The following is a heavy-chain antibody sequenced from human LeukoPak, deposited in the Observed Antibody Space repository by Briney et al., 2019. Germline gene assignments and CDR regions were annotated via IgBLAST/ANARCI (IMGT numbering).Heavy chain of an antibody. Sequence: QAGGSLRLSCAGSGYTLSSYEMNWVRQAPGKGLEWVSSISTSGTTTHYLDSVKGRFTISRDNSKSILYLQMNFLTAEDTAVYFCAKARGYSSVFDSWGQGTLVTVSS. V-gene: IGHV3-23*01. CDR3: AKARGYSSVFDS. D-gene: IGHD5-18*01. CDR1: GYTLSSYE. CDR2: ISTSGTTT. J-gene: IGHJ4*02.